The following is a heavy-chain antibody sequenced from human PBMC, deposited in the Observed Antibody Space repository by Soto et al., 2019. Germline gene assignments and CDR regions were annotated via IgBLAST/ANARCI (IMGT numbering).Heavy chain of an antibody. J-gene: IGHJ6*02. D-gene: IGHD2-15*01. CDR1: GFTFSDYY. Sequence: PGESLRPSFEPSGFTFSDYYTSWIRQAPGKGLEWVSYISSSSSYTNYADSVKGRFTISRDNAKNSLYLQMNSLRAEDTAVYYCARVPIVVVVAAHYYYYYGMDVWGQRT. CDR2: ISSSSSYT. CDR3: ARVPIVVVVAAHYYYYYGMDV. V-gene: IGHV3-11*05.